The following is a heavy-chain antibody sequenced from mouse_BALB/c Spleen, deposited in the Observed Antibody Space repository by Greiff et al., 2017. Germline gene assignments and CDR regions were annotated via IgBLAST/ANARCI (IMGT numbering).Heavy chain of an antibody. V-gene: IGHV14-4*02. CDR3: NYYGSSCAMDY. CDR2: IDPENGDT. J-gene: IGHJ4*01. D-gene: IGHD1-1*01. Sequence: EVQLQQSGAELVRPGASVKLSCTASGFNIKDYYMHWVKQRPEQGLEGIGWIDPENGDTESAPKFQGKATMTADTSSNTAYLQLSSLTSEDTAVFYYNYYGSSCAMDYWGQGTSVTVSA. CDR1: GFNIKDYY.